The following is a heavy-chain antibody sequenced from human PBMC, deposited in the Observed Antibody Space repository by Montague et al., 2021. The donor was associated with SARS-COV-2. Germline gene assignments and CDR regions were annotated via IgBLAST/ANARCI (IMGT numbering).Heavy chain of an antibody. CDR2: ITNNGTNK. J-gene: IGHJ4*02. Sequence: SLRLSCPASGFTFSYYAMHWVRQTPGKGLEWVAGITNNGTNKYHADTVKGRFTISRDNSKNTLYLQMNSLRAEDTAVYYCARGGYYDTSGYYLDYWGQGTMVTVSS. CDR3: ARGGYYDTSGYYLDY. V-gene: IGHV3-30-3*01. D-gene: IGHD3-22*01. CDR1: GFTFSYYA.